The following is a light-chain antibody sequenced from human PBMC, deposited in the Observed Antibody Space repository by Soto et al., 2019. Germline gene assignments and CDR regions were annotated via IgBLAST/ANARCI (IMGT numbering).Light chain of an antibody. V-gene: IGKV3-11*01. Sequence: EVVLTQSPVTLSLSPGERATLSCRASQSVSSYLAWYQQKPGQAPRLLIYDVSNRATGIPARFSGSGSGTDFTLIISSLEPEDFEVYYCQQRNYWQVTFGQGTRLEMK. CDR2: DVS. CDR3: QQRNYWQVT. CDR1: QSVSSY. J-gene: IGKJ5*01.